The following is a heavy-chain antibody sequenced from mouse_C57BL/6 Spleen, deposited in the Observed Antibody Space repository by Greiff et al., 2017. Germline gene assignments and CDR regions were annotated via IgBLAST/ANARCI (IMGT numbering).Heavy chain of an antibody. V-gene: IGHV1-80*01. J-gene: IGHJ4*01. CDR1: GYAFSSYW. CDR3: ARYHADYYAMDY. CDR2: IYPGDGDT. Sequence: VQLQQSGAELVKPGASVKISCKASGYAFSSYWMNWVKQRPGKGLEWIGQIYPGDGDTNYNGKFKGKATLTADKSSSTAYMQLSSLTSEDSAVYFCARYHADYYAMDYWGQGTSVTVSS.